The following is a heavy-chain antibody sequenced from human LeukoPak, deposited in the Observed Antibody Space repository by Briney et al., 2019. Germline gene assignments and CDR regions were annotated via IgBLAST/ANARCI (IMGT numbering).Heavy chain of an antibody. D-gene: IGHD3-22*01. J-gene: IGHJ4*02. CDR1: GDSVSSSSAA. CDR2: TYYRSKWYN. Sequence: SQTLSLTCAISGDSVSSSSAAGNWIRQSPSRGLEWLGRTYYRSKWYNDYAVSVKSRITINPDTSKSQFSLQLNSVTPEDTAVYYCARDGDYHDISGNYPINYWGQGTLVTVSS. CDR3: ARDGDYHDISGNYPINY. V-gene: IGHV6-1*01.